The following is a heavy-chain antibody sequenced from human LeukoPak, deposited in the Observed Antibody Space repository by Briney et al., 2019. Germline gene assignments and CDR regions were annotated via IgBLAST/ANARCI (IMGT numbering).Heavy chain of an antibody. CDR2: MFYSGST. J-gene: IGHJ3*02. CDR1: GGAISSYY. Sequence: SETLSLTCTVSGGAISSYYWSWVRQPAGQGLEWIGYMFYSGSTNSNPSLKSRLTISVDTSKNQFSLKLSSVTAADTAVYYCARGGLMVHAHDAFDIWGQGTMVTVSS. V-gene: IGHV4-59*08. D-gene: IGHD2-8*01. CDR3: ARGGLMVHAHDAFDI.